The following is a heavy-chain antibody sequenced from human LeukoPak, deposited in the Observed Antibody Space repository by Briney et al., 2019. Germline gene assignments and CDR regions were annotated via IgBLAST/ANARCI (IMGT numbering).Heavy chain of an antibody. CDR2: INSDGSST. CDR1: GFTFSTHS. J-gene: IGHJ4*02. D-gene: IGHD2-15*01. Sequence: GGSLRLSCTASGFTFSTHSMHWVRQAPGKGPVWVSRINSDGSSTRYADSVTGRFTISRDTAKSTVYLQMNSLRAEDTAVYYCAKVLGGLWPGIDYWGQGTVVTVSS. V-gene: IGHV3-74*01. CDR3: AKVLGGLWPGIDY.